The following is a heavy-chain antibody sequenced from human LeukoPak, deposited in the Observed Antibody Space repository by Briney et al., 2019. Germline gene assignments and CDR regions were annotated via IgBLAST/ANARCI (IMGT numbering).Heavy chain of an antibody. V-gene: IGHV1-8*01. J-gene: IGHJ2*01. CDR1: GYTFTSYD. Sequence: ASVKVSCKASGYTFTSYDINWVRQATGQGLEWMGWMNPNSGNTGYAQKFQGRVTMTRNTSISTAYMELSSLRSEDTAVYYCARHRFFYDFWNRYWYFDLWGRGTLVTVFS. CDR2: MNPNSGNT. D-gene: IGHD3-3*01. CDR3: ARHRFFYDFWNRYWYFDL.